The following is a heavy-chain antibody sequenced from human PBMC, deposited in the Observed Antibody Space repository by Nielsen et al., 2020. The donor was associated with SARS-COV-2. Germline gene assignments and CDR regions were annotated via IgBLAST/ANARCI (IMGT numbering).Heavy chain of an antibody. J-gene: IGHJ6*02. D-gene: IGHD3-16*02. Sequence: VRQAPGKGLEWVAVIWYDGSNKYYADSVKGRFTISRDNSKNTLYLQMNSLRAEDTAVYYCAGHLSWYGMDVWGQGTTVTVSS. CDR2: IWYDGSNK. V-gene: IGHV3-33*01. CDR3: AGHLSWYGMDV.